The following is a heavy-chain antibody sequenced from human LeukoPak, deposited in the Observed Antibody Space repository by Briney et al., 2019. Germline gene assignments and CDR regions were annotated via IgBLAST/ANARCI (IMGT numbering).Heavy chain of an antibody. D-gene: IGHD4-17*01. CDR2: MRYDGSNK. V-gene: IGHV3-30*02. J-gene: IGHJ5*02. CDR3: GYGDYRAPNWFDP. Sequence: GGSLRLSCAAPGFTFSSYGMHWVRQAPGKGLEWVAFMRYDGSNKYYADSVKGRFTISRDNSKNTLYLQMNSLRAEDTAVYYCGYGDYRAPNWFDPWGQGTLVTVSS. CDR1: GFTFSSYG.